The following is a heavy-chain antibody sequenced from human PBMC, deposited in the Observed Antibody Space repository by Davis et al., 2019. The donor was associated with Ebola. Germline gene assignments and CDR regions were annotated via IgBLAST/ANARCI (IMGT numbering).Heavy chain of an antibody. J-gene: IGHJ1*01. V-gene: IGHV1-18*01. CDR2: ISTYNGNT. CDR3: VRHESGSYYDYFQH. Sequence: ASVKVSCKASGYTFTDYGISWVRQAPGQGLEWVAYISTYNGNTNYAHKVQGRVIMTTDTSTSTAYMELRSLRSDDTAVYYCVRHESGSYYDYFQHWGQGTLVTVSS. D-gene: IGHD1-26*01. CDR1: GYTFTDYG.